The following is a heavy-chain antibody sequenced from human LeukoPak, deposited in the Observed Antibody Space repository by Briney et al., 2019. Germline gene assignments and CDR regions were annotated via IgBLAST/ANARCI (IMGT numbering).Heavy chain of an antibody. V-gene: IGHV1-18*01. Sequence: ASVKVSCKASGYTFSSYGINWVRLAPGQGLEWVGWISAYKGNTGYAQKLQGRVTMTTDTSTSTAYMELRSLRSDDTAVYYCARVEATYCSSTSCYGPYFDYWGQGTLVTVSS. J-gene: IGHJ4*02. CDR2: ISAYKGNT. CDR3: ARVEATYCSSTSCYGPYFDY. CDR1: GYTFSSYG. D-gene: IGHD2-2*01.